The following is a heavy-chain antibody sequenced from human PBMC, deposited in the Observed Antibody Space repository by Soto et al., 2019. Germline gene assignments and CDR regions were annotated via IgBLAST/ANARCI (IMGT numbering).Heavy chain of an antibody. CDR2: IKSKTDGGTT. D-gene: IGHD3-16*01. J-gene: IGHJ3*02. Sequence: EVQLVESGGGLVKPGGSLRLSCAASGFTFSNAWMNWVRQAPGKGLEWVGRIKSKTDGGTTDYAAPVKGRFTISRDDSKNTLYLQMNSVKTVDTAVYYCTTEGLFGLGDAFDIWGQGTMVTVSS. CDR1: GFTFSNAW. V-gene: IGHV3-15*07. CDR3: TTEGLFGLGDAFDI.